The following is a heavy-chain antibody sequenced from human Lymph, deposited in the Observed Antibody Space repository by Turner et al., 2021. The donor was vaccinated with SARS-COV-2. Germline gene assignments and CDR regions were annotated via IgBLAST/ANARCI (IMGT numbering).Heavy chain of an antibody. Sequence: EVQLVEPGGGLVQPGGSLSLSCAASGFTFSSYAMHWVRQAPGKGLEYVSAISSDGVSTYYANSVKGRFTISRDNSKNTLYLQMGSLRAEDMAVYYCARDWRAGNYWGQGTLVTVSS. CDR2: ISSDGVST. V-gene: IGHV3-64*01. J-gene: IGHJ4*02. CDR1: GFTFSSYA. CDR3: ARDWRAGNY. D-gene: IGHD3-3*01.